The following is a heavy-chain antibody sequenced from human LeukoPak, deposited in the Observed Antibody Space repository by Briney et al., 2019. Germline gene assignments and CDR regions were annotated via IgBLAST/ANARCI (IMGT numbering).Heavy chain of an antibody. D-gene: IGHD5-12*01. CDR3: ARGRGWLRLDF. CDR1: GYTFTGYY. CDR2: INPNSGGT. V-gene: IGHV1-2*02. Sequence: ASVKVSCKASGYTFTGYYMHWVRQAPGQGLEWMGWINPNSGGTNYAQKFRGRVTMTRDTSISTSYMDLSSLTSDDTAIYHCARGRGWLRLDFWGQGTLVTVSS. J-gene: IGHJ4*02.